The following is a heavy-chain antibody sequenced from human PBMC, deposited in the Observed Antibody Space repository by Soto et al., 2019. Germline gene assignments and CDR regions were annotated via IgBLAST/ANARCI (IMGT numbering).Heavy chain of an antibody. D-gene: IGHD4-4*01. Sequence: RASVKVSCKASGGTFSSYAISWVRQAPGQGLEWMGGIIPIFGTANYAQKFQGRVTITADESTSTAYMELSSLRSEDTAVYYCARVVGSNYRHYYYYYYGMDVWGQGTTVTVSS. J-gene: IGHJ6*02. CDR2: IIPIFGTA. CDR1: GGTFSSYA. CDR3: ARVVGSNYRHYYYYYYGMDV. V-gene: IGHV1-69*13.